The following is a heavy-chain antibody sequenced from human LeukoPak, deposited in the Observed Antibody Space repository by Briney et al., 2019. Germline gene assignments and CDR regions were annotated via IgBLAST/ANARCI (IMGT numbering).Heavy chain of an antibody. V-gene: IGHV4-4*07. CDR2: IYSSAIN. D-gene: IGHD6-13*01. CDR1: GGSISSYY. Sequence: PSETLSLTCTVSGGSISSYYWSWIRQPPGEGLEWVGHIYSSAINNYNPSLKSRVTMSVDTSKNHFSLTLSSVTAADTAVYYCAREYSSSAPSDYWGQGTPVTVSS. J-gene: IGHJ4*02. CDR3: AREYSSSAPSDY.